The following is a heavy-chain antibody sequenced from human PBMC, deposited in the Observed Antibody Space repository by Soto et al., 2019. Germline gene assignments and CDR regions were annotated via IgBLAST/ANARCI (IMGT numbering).Heavy chain of an antibody. V-gene: IGHV3-21*01. CDR1: GFTFSSYS. J-gene: IGHJ6*03. D-gene: IGHD3-3*01. CDR2: ISSSSSYI. CDR3: ARYSYYDFWSLPPLYYYYYYMDV. Sequence: GGSLRLSCAASGFTFSSYSMNLVRQAPGKGLEWVSSISSSSSYIYYADSVKGRFTISRDNATNTLYLHLNSLRSDDTAVYYCARYSYYDFWSLPPLYYYYYYMDVWGQGTTVTVSS.